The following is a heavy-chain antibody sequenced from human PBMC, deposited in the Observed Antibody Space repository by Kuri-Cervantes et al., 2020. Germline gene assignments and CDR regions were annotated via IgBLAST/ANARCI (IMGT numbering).Heavy chain of an antibody. J-gene: IGHJ5*02. CDR2: ISAYNGDT. V-gene: IGHV1-18*01. CDR1: GYTFTNYG. D-gene: IGHD3-22*01. CDR3: ARDYDSSGYYRP. Sequence: ASVKVSCKASGYTFTNYGISWVRQAPGQGLEWMGWISAYNGDTNYAQNLQGRVTMTTDTSTNTAYMELRSLRSEDTAVYYCARDYDSSGYYRPWGQGTLVTVSS.